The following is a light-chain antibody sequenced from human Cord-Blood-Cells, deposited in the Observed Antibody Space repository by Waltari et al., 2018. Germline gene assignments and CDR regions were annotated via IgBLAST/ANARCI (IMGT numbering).Light chain of an antibody. CDR1: QSISSY. V-gene: IGKV1-39*01. J-gene: IGKJ2*03. Sequence: DIQMTQSPSSLSASVGDRVTITCRASQSISSYLNWYQQKPGKDPKLLIYAASSLQSGVTSRFSGSGSGTDVSLTISSLQPEDFATYYCQQSYSTPYSFGQGTKLEIK. CDR3: QQSYSTPYS. CDR2: AAS.